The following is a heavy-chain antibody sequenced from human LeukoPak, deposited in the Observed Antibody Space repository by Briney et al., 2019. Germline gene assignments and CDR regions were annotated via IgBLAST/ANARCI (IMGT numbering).Heavy chain of an antibody. J-gene: IGHJ4*02. CDR1: GFTFSSYA. Sequence: PGGSLRLSCAASGFTFSSYAMSWVRQAPGKGLEWVSAISGSGGSTYYADSVKGRFTISRDNAKNSLYLQMNSLRAEDTAVYYCARDDDDTGPEDYWGQGTLVTVSS. CDR3: ARDDDDTGPEDY. D-gene: IGHD3-9*01. V-gene: IGHV3-23*01. CDR2: ISGSGGST.